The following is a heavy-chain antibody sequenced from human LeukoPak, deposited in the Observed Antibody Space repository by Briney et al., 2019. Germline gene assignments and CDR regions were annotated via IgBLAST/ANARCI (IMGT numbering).Heavy chain of an antibody. V-gene: IGHV3-23*01. Sequence: GGSLRLSCAASGFTFSSYAMSWVRQAPGKGLEWVSAISGSGGSTYYADSVKGRFTISRDNSKNTLYLQMNSLRAEDTAVYYCAKDPMIVVVIPYYFDYWGQGTLVTVSS. CDR3: AKDPMIVVVIPYYFDY. CDR1: GFTFSSYA. CDR2: ISGSGGST. J-gene: IGHJ4*02. D-gene: IGHD3-22*01.